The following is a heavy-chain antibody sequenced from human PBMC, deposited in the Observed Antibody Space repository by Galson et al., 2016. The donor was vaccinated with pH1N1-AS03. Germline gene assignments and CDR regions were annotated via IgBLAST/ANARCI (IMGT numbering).Heavy chain of an antibody. CDR1: GYSFSNYW. J-gene: IGHJ2*01. CDR2: IYCGDSDT. V-gene: IGHV5-51*03. D-gene: IGHD6-19*01. Sequence: SGAEVKKPGESLRVSCTGYGYSFSNYWIGWVRQLPGKGLEWMGFIYCGDSDTRYGPSFQGRVTFSAAKSPNTAYLQWSRLQAADTAIYYCARVIPVAGFHCVLGGRGARVTVAS. CDR3: ARVIPVAGFHCVL.